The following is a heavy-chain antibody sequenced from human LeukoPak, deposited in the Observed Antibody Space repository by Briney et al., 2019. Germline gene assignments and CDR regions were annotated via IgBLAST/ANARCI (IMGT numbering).Heavy chain of an antibody. V-gene: IGHV3-7*01. D-gene: IGHD3-10*01. J-gene: IGHJ6*02. CDR2: IKQDGSEK. Sequence: WGSLRLSCAVSGFTFRSYWMSWVRQAPGKGLEWVANIKQDGSEKYYVDSLEGRFTISRDNAKNSLYLQMNSLRAEDTAVYYCASSSITMVRGVIIGDYYGMDVWGQGTTVTVSS. CDR3: ASSSITMVRGVIIGDYYGMDV. CDR1: GFTFRSYW.